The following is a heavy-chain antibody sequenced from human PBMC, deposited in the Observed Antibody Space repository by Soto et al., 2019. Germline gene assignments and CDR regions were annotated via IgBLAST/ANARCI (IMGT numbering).Heavy chain of an antibody. J-gene: IGHJ5*02. CDR1: GDSVSSNSAA. D-gene: IGHD2-2*01. V-gene: IGHV6-1*01. Sequence: SETLSLTCAISGDSVSSNSAAWNWIRQSPSRGLEWLGRTYYRSKWYNDYAVSVKSRITINPDTSKNQFSLQLNCVTAEDTAVDYCASNSCSPEGDWFDPLGQGTLVTVSS. CDR3: ASNSCSPEGDWFDP. CDR2: TYYRSKWYN.